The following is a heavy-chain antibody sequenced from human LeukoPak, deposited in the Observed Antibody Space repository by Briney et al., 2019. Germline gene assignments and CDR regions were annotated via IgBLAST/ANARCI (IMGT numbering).Heavy chain of an antibody. J-gene: IGHJ4*02. Sequence: GRSLRLSCAASGFTFDDYAMHWVRQAPGKGLEWVSGISWNSGSIGYADSVKGRFTISRDNAKNSLYLQMNSLRAEDTAVYYCARDVEDFDYWGQGTLVTVSS. CDR2: ISWNSGSI. V-gene: IGHV3-9*01. CDR3: ARDVEDFDY. D-gene: IGHD1-1*01. CDR1: GFTFDDYA.